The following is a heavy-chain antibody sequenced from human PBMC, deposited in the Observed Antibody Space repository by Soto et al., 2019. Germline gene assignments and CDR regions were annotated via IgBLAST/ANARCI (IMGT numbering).Heavy chain of an antibody. V-gene: IGHV3-15*01. Sequence: GGSLRLSCAASGFTFSNAWMSWVRQAPGKGLEWVGRIKSKTDGGTTDYAAPVKGRFTISRDDSKNTLYLQMNSLKTEDTAVYYCTTDRGYYYDSSGYSYWGQGTLVTVSS. D-gene: IGHD3-22*01. CDR3: TTDRGYYYDSSGYSY. CDR1: GFTFSNAW. CDR2: IKSKTDGGTT. J-gene: IGHJ4*02.